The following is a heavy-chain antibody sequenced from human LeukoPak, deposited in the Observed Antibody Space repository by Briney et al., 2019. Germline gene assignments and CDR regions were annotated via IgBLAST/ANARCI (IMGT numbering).Heavy chain of an antibody. CDR3: ARDRSSSWYYFDY. CDR2: ISGSGGST. J-gene: IGHJ4*02. CDR1: GFTFSSYA. V-gene: IGHV3-23*01. Sequence: GGSLRLSCAASGFTFSSYAMSWVRQAPGKGLEWVSAISGSGGSTYYADSVKGRFTISRDNSKNTLYLQMNSLRAEDTAVYYCARDRSSSWYYFDYWGQGTLVTVSS. D-gene: IGHD6-13*01.